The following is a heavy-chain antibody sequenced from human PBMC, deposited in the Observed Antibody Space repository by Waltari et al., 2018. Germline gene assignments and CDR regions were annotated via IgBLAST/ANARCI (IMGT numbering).Heavy chain of an antibody. Sequence: EVQLVESGGGLVKPGGSLRLSCAASGFTFSSYSMNWVRQAPGKGLEWVSSISSSSSYIYYADSVKGRFTISRDNAKNSLYLQMNSLRAEDTAVYYCARDGIVGATDAFDIWGQGTMVTVSS. V-gene: IGHV3-21*01. J-gene: IGHJ3*02. CDR1: GFTFSSYS. D-gene: IGHD1-26*01. CDR3: ARDGIVGATDAFDI. CDR2: ISSSSSYI.